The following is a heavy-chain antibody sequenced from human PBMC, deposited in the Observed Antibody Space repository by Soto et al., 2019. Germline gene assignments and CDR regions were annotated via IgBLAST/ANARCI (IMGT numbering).Heavy chain of an antibody. Sequence: PSETLSLTCTVSGGSISSYYWSWIRQPPGKGLEWIGYIYYSGSTYYNPSLKSRVTISVDTSKNQFSLKLNSVTAADTAVYYCARMNYYDTSGYPFDYWGQGMMVTVSS. CDR3: ARMNYYDTSGYPFDY. D-gene: IGHD3-22*01. CDR2: IYYSGST. V-gene: IGHV4-59*01. J-gene: IGHJ4*02. CDR1: GGSISSYY.